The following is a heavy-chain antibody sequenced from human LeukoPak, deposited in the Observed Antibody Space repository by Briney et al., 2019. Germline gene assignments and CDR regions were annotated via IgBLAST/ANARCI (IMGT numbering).Heavy chain of an antibody. CDR1: GFTFSSYA. V-gene: IGHV3-64D*06. Sequence: PGGSLRLSCAASGFTFSSYAMHWVRQAPGKGLEYVSAISSNGGSTYYADSVKGRFTISRDNSKNTLYLQMSSLRAEDTAVYYCVKGGLRYFDWRESSFDYWGQGTLVTVSS. CDR3: VKGGLRYFDWRESSFDY. D-gene: IGHD3-9*01. J-gene: IGHJ4*02. CDR2: ISSNGGST.